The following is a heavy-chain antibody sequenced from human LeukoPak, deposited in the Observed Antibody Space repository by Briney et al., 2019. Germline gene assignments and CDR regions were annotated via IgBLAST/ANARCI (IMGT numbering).Heavy chain of an antibody. V-gene: IGHV3-30-3*01. D-gene: IGHD2-2*01. CDR3: ARDLSTHYIWDY. CDR1: GFTFNSHA. CDR2: ISYDGSVK. Sequence: TGGSLRLSCTASGFTFNSHAIHWIRQAPGKGLEWVAFISYDGSVKYYADSVKGRFTISRDNSKNTLYLQMNSLRAEDTAVYYCARDLSTHYIWDYWGQGTLVTVSS. J-gene: IGHJ4*02.